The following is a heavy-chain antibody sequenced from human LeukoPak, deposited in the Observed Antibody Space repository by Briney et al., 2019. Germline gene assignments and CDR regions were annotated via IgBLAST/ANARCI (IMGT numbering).Heavy chain of an antibody. Sequence: SETLSLTCTVSGGSISSYYWSWIRQPAGKGLEWIGRIYTSGSTNYNPSLKSRVTISVDKSKNQFSLKLSSVTAADTVVYYCARSMAVAGTHYWGQGTLVTVSS. CDR1: GGSISSYY. J-gene: IGHJ4*02. D-gene: IGHD6-19*01. CDR3: ARSMAVAGTHY. CDR2: IYTSGST. V-gene: IGHV4-4*07.